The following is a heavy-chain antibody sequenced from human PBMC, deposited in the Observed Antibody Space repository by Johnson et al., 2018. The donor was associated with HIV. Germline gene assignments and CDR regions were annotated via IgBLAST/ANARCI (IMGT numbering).Heavy chain of an antibody. CDR3: ARDSRIGTMVLLSDAFDF. D-gene: IGHD3-10*01. CDR1: GFTFDDYA. Sequence: VQLVESGGNLVQPGRSLRLSCAASGFTFDDYAMHWVRQAPGKGLEWVSGINWNGGSTGYADSVKGRFTISRDNAKKSLYLQMNSLRAEDTALYYCARDSRIGTMVLLSDAFDFWGQGTMVTVSS. J-gene: IGHJ3*01. V-gene: IGHV3-9*01. CDR2: INWNGGST.